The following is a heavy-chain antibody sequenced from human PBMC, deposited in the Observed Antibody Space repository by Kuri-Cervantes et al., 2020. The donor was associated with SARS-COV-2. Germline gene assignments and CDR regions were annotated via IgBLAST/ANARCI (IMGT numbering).Heavy chain of an antibody. Sequence: SVKVSCKASGGTFSSYAISWVRQAPGQGLEWMGRIIPILGTANYAQKFQGRVTITADKSTSTAYMELSSLRSEDTAVYYCARDRLIAVAGTGYYYMDVWGKGTTVTVSS. D-gene: IGHD6-19*01. CDR3: ARDRLIAVAGTGYYYMDV. J-gene: IGHJ6*03. CDR2: IIPILGTA. CDR1: GGTFSSYA. V-gene: IGHV1-69*04.